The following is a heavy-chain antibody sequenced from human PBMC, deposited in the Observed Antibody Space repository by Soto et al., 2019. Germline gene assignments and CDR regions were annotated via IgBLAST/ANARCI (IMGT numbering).Heavy chain of an antibody. CDR2: IYYSGST. Sequence: SETLSLTCTVSGGSVSSGSYYWSWIRQPPGKGLEWIGYIYYSGSTNYNPSLKSRVTISVDTSKNQFSLKLSSVTAADTAVYYCARAEAAAIPYWGQGTLVTVSS. V-gene: IGHV4-61*01. J-gene: IGHJ4*02. CDR1: GGSVSSGSYY. CDR3: ARAEAAAIPY. D-gene: IGHD2-2*02.